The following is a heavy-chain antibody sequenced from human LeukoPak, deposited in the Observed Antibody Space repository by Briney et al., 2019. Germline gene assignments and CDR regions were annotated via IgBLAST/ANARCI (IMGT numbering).Heavy chain of an antibody. Sequence: SETLSLTCTVSGGSISSYYWSWIRQPAGKGLEWIGRIYTSGSTNYNPSLKSRVTLSVDTSKNQFSLKLSSVTAADTAIYYCARGGYYGSGNDFRFDPWGQGTLVTVSS. CDR1: GGSISSYY. V-gene: IGHV4-4*07. J-gene: IGHJ5*02. CDR2: IYTSGST. D-gene: IGHD3-10*01. CDR3: ARGGYYGSGNDFRFDP.